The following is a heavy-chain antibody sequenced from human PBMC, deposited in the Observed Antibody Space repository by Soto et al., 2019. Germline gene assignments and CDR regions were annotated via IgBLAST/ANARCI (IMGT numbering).Heavy chain of an antibody. J-gene: IGHJ5*02. Sequence: QLVESGGGLVKPGGSLRLSCAASGFTFKNAWMSWVRQAPGKGLEWVGRIKTKADAGTTDYAAPVKGRFTISRDDSKNTLHLQMNSLKNEDTALYFCTTDGATIFFDPRGQGTLVTVSS. CDR1: GFTFKNAW. CDR2: IKTKADAGTT. D-gene: IGHD3-10*02. V-gene: IGHV3-15*01. CDR3: TTDGATIFFDP.